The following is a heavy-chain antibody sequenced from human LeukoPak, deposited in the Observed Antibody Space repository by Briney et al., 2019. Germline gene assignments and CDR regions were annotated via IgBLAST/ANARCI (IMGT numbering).Heavy chain of an antibody. CDR2: INHSGST. V-gene: IGHV4-34*01. D-gene: IGHD3-10*01. Sequence: SETLSLTCAVYGGSFSGYYWSWIRQPPGKGLXXXGEINHSGSTNYNPSLKSRVTISVDTSKNQFSLKLSSVTAADTAVYYCARGPPHGSGNLDPWGQGTLVTVSS. CDR1: GGSFSGYY. CDR3: ARGPPHGSGNLDP. J-gene: IGHJ5*02.